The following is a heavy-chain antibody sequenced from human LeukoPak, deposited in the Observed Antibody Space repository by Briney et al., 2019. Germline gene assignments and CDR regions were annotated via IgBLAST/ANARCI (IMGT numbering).Heavy chain of an antibody. CDR3: ARSSRQDFDI. D-gene: IGHD6-13*01. Sequence: GGSLRLSCAASGFTFSGFWMHWVRQAPGKGLVWVSCISFDGSDATYADSVKGRFTISRDNAKNTLYLQMNSLRAEDTAVYYCARSSRQDFDIWGQGTMVTVSS. V-gene: IGHV3-74*01. CDR1: GFTFSGFW. CDR2: ISFDGSDA. J-gene: IGHJ3*02.